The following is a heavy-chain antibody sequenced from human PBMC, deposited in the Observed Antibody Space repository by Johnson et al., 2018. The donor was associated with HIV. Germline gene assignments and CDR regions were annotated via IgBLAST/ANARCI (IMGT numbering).Heavy chain of an antibody. V-gene: IGHV3-23*04. D-gene: IGHD2-8*02. CDR1: GFSLSVYA. Sequence: EQLVESGGGLVQPGGSLRLSCAASGFSLSVYAMTWVRQAPGKGLEWVSTISGGGGTTNYADSVKGRFTISRDTFKNTLYLQMGSRRVEDTAVYYCVKDLYCTGGICRTDAFDVWGQGTTVTASS. J-gene: IGHJ3*01. CDR2: ISGGGGTT. CDR3: VKDLYCTGGICRTDAFDV.